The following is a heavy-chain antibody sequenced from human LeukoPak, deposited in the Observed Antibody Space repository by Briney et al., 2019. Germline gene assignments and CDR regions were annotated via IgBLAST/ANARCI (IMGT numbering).Heavy chain of an antibody. V-gene: IGHV3-30*04. Sequence: GGSLRLSCAASGFTFCSCAMHWVRLAPGKGLEWVAVISYDGSNKYYADSVKGRFTISRDNSKNTLYLQMNSLRAEDTAVYYCAKKGKGVLRFGELYQGLYYYYMDVWGKGTTVTISS. CDR2: ISYDGSNK. J-gene: IGHJ6*03. CDR1: GFTFCSCA. CDR3: AKKGKGVLRFGELYQGLYYYYMDV. D-gene: IGHD3-10*01.